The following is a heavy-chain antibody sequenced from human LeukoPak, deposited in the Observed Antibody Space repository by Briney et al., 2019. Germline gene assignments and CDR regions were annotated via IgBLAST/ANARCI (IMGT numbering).Heavy chain of an antibody. Sequence: GGSLRLSCAASGFTFDDYAMHWVRQAPGKGLEWVSGISWNSGSIGYADSVKGRFTISRDNAKNSLYLQMNSLRAEDTAVYYCARGEYGSGSYHIDYWGQGTLVTVSS. CDR3: ARGEYGSGSYHIDY. CDR2: ISWNSGSI. V-gene: IGHV3-9*01. CDR1: GFTFDDYA. J-gene: IGHJ4*02. D-gene: IGHD3-10*01.